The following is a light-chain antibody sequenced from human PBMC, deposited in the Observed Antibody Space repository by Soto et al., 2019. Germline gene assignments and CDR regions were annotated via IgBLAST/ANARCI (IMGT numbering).Light chain of an antibody. CDR2: GNN. CDR1: SSNIGAGYD. Sequence: QSVLTQPPSVSGAPGQRVTISCTGSSSNIGAGYDVHWYQQLPGTAPKLLIYGNNNRPSGVPDRFSGSKSGTSASLAITGLQAEDVTDYYCQSYDSSLSGSVFGGGTKVTVL. V-gene: IGLV1-40*01. CDR3: QSYDSSLSGSV. J-gene: IGLJ2*01.